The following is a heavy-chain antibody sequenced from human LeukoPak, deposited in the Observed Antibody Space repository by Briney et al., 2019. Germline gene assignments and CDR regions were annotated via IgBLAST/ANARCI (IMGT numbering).Heavy chain of an antibody. D-gene: IGHD3-16*01. V-gene: IGHV3-7*01. CDR1: GFTFSNYW. CDR2: IKQDGSEQ. J-gene: IGHJ6*04. Sequence: GGSLRLSCAASGFTFSNYWMHWVRQAPGKGLEWVANIKQDGSEQYYVDSVKGRFTISRDNAKNSLFLQMNSLRVEDTALYYCARSNWGPLDVWGKGTTVTVSS. CDR3: ARSNWGPLDV.